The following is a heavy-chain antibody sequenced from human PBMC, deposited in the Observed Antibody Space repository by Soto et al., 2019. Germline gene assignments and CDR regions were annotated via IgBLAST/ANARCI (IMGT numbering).Heavy chain of an antibody. CDR1: GFIFSNYG. D-gene: IGHD2-15*01. Sequence: QVQLVESGGGVVQPGKSLRLSCAASGFIFSNYGMHLVRQAPGKGLEWVALISCDGKNRNYADSVKGRVTIYRDNPKNTLYLEMNSLRPEDTAFYYCAKRGGVVGGSEHPYFEYWGQGTLVTVSS. CDR3: AKRGGVVGGSEHPYFEY. CDR2: ISCDGKNR. J-gene: IGHJ4*02. V-gene: IGHV3-30*18.